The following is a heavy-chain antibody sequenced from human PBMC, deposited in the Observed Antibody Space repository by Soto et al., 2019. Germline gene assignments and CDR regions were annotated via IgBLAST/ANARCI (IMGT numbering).Heavy chain of an antibody. D-gene: IGHD6-19*01. CDR2: FYYSENT. CDR3: ARQASSGWFLFDY. CDR1: GSTISNKSYS. Sequence: PSETLSLTCSLSGSTISNKSYSWGWIRQPPGQGLEWIGPFYYSENTYYNPSLKSRVTISVDTSKNQFSLKLSSVIAADSAVYYCARQASSGWFLFDYWGQGTLVTVS. J-gene: IGHJ4*02. V-gene: IGHV4-39*01.